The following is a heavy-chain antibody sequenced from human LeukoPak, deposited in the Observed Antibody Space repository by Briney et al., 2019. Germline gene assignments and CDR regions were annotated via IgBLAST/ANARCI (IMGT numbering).Heavy chain of an antibody. CDR2: ISSSSSYI. Sequence: GGSLRLSCAASGFTFSSYSMNWVRQAPGKGLEWVSSISSSSSYIYYADSVKGRFTISRDNAKNSLYLQMNSLRAEDTAVYYCARDNPDYSGSYEWGQGTLVTVSS. V-gene: IGHV3-21*01. J-gene: IGHJ4*02. D-gene: IGHD1-26*01. CDR3: ARDNPDYSGSYE. CDR1: GFTFSSYS.